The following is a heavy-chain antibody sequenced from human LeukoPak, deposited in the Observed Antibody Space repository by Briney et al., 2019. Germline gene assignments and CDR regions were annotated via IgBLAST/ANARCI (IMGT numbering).Heavy chain of an antibody. CDR2: ISYDGSNK. V-gene: IGHV3-30*04. Sequence: GSLRLSCAASGFTFSSYAMHWARQAPGKGLEWVAVISYDGSNKYYADSVKGRFTISRDNSKNTLYLQMNSLRAEDTAVYYCARDYSSGWYLRYWGQGTLVTVSS. J-gene: IGHJ4*02. D-gene: IGHD6-19*01. CDR3: ARDYSSGWYLRY. CDR1: GFTFSSYA.